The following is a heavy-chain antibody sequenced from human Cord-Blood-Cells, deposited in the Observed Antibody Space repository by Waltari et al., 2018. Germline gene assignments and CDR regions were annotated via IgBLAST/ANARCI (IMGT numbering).Heavy chain of an antibody. V-gene: IGHV1-69*01. CDR1: VGTFSSYA. CDR2: IVPIFGTA. J-gene: IGHJ5*02. D-gene: IGHD4-17*01. Sequence: QVQLVQSGAEVKKPGSSVKVSCKASVGTFSSYAISWVRQAPGQGLEWMGGIVPIFGTANYAQKFQGRVTITADESTSTAYMELSSLRSEDTAVYYCARDRVANYGDYWFDPWGQGTLVTVSS. CDR3: ARDRVANYGDYWFDP.